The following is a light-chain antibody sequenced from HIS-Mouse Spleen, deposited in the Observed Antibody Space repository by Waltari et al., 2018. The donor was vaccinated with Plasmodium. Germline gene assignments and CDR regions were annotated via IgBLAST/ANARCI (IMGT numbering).Light chain of an antibody. CDR2: STN. CDR1: SSSVSTSYY. CDR3: VLYMGSGIWV. J-gene: IGLJ2*01. V-gene: IGLV8-61*01. Sequence: QTVVTQEPSFSVSPGGTVTLTFGLSSSSVSTSYYPSWYRQTPSQAPRTLIYSTNTRFSGSILGNKAALTITGAQADDESDYYCVLYMGSGIWVFGGGTKLTVL.